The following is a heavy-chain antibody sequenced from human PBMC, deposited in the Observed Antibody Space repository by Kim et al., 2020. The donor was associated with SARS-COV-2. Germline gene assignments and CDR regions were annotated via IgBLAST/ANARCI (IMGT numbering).Heavy chain of an antibody. CDR3: AREDPHMITFGGVIDLPHPPFDY. D-gene: IGHD3-16*02. CDR1: GYTFTSYA. CDR2: INTNTGNP. V-gene: IGHV7-4-1*02. Sequence: ASVKVSCKASGYTFTSYAMNWVRQAPGQGLEWMGWINTNTGNPTYAQGFTGRFVFSLDTSVSTAYLQISSLKAEDTAVYYCAREDPHMITFGGVIDLPHPPFDYWGQGTLVTVSS. J-gene: IGHJ4*02.